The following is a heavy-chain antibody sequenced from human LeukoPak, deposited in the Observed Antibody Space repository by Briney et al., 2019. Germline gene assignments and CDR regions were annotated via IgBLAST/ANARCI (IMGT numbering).Heavy chain of an antibody. CDR1: GGTFSSYA. CDR2: IIPIFGSA. CDR3: ARGRFTMVRRVRSYYMDV. Sequence: SVKVSCKASGGTFSSYAISWVRQAPGQGLEWMGGIIPIFGSANYAQKFQGRVTMTRDMSTSTVYMELSSLRSEDTAVYYCARGRFTMVRRVRSYYMDVWGKGTTVTVSS. V-gene: IGHV1-69*05. D-gene: IGHD3-10*01. J-gene: IGHJ6*03.